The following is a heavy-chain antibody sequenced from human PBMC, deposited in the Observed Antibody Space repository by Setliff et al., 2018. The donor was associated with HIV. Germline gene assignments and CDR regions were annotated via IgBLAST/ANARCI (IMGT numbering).Heavy chain of an antibody. CDR1: GYAFSTYD. D-gene: IGHD2-15*01. V-gene: IGHV1-8*02. CDR2: MNPNSGNT. J-gene: IGHJ3*02. Sequence: ASVKVSCKASGYAFSTYDINWVRQATGRGLEWMGWMNPNSGNTGYAQQFQGRITMTRNSSISTAYMDLSSLRSEDTDVYYCAIRREVVAAATTRRGLDIWGQGTMVTVSS. CDR3: AIRREVVAAATTRRGLDI.